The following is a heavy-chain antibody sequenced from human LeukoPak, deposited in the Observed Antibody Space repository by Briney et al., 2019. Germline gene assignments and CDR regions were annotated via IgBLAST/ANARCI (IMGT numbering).Heavy chain of an antibody. CDR2: ISEDGGST. CDR3: ANLGYDFWSGYYTRYYYYMDV. Sequence: GGSLRLSCAASGFTFDDYAMHWVRQAPGKGLEWVSLISEDGGSTYYADSVKGRFTISRDNSKNSLYLQMNSLRTEDTALYYCANLGYDFWSGYYTRYYYYMDVWGKGTTVTVSS. CDR1: GFTFDDYA. D-gene: IGHD3-3*01. J-gene: IGHJ6*03. V-gene: IGHV3-43*02.